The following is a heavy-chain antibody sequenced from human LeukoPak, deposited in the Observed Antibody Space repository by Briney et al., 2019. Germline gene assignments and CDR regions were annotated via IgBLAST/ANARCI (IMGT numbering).Heavy chain of an antibody. CDR1: GFTFSNYV. CDR3: AKALGTGGRVSPFDV. V-gene: IGHV3-23*01. J-gene: IGHJ3*01. CDR2: ITSNSDYT. D-gene: IGHD7-27*01. Sequence: PGGSLRLSCAASGFTFSNYVMNWVRQAPGKGLEWVSPITSNSDYTYYADSVKGRFTISRDNSKKTLFLQMNDLRAEDTAIYYCAKALGTGGRVSPFDVWGQGTMVTVSS.